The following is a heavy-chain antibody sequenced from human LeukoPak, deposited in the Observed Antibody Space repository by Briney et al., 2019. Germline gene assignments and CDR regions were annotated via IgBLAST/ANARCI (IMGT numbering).Heavy chain of an antibody. CDR3: ARPYNWNYDSLDY. CDR2: IYPGDSDT. CDR1: GYSFTSYW. Sequence: GESLKISCKGSGYSFTSYWIGWVRQMPGKGLEWMGIIYPGDSDTRYSPSFQGQVTISADKSISTAYLQWSSLKASDTAMYHCARPYNWNYDSLDYWGQGTLVTVSS. D-gene: IGHD1-7*01. V-gene: IGHV5-51*01. J-gene: IGHJ4*02.